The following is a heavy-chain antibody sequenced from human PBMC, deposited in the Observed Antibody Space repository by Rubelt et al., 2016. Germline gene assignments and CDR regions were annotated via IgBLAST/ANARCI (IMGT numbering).Heavy chain of an antibody. D-gene: IGHD6-13*01. J-gene: IGHJ4*02. CDR1: GFSVSSYY. CDR3: ARDVSAAGATFDS. V-gene: IGHV3-66*01. Sequence: GFSVSSYYINWVRQAPGKGLEWVSGIYSGGITYYADSVKGKFSISRDNSKNTLYLQMNSLRAEDTAVYYCARDVSAAGATFDSWGQGTLVTVSS. CDR2: IYSGGIT.